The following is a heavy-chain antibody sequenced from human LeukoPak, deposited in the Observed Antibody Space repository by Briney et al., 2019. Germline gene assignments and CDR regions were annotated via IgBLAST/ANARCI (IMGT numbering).Heavy chain of an antibody. D-gene: IGHD2-15*01. Sequence: PGGSLRLSCAASGFSFSSYDMHWVRQPTGKGLEWVSAIGTAGDTYYPGSVTGRFTISRENAKNSLYLQMNSLRAGDTAVYYCAGEAAGGGYFDYWGQGTLVTVSS. J-gene: IGHJ4*02. V-gene: IGHV3-13*01. CDR1: GFSFSSYD. CDR3: AGEAAGGGYFDY. CDR2: IGTAGDT.